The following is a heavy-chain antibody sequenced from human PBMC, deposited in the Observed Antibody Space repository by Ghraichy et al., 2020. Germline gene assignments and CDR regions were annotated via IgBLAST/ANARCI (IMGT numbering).Heavy chain of an antibody. CDR2: ISGNGGST. J-gene: IGHJ4*02. Sequence: GGSLRLSCAASGFTFPSYAMSWVRQAPGKGLEWVSAISGNGGSTKYADSVKGRCTISRDNSKNTLYLQMNGLRAEDTAIYYCAKDLGQWLPTGYYFDSWGLGIPVTVSS. D-gene: IGHD3-16*01. CDR3: AKDLGQWLPTGYYFDS. CDR1: GFTFPSYA. V-gene: IGHV3-23*01.